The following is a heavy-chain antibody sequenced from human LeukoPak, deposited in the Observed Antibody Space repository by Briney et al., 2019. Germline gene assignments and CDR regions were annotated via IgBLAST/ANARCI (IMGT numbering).Heavy chain of an antibody. CDR1: GPPFSRYA. D-gene: IGHD5-18*01. Sequence: GGPLRLPCAVLGPPFSRYARSWVRQAPGKGLEWFSAKSESGSGTYYEDSVKGRFTTSRDNSKDTLSLQMNSLRAEDTAVYYCAKDIAQGYTFGSIEQDYWGQGTLVTVSS. J-gene: IGHJ4*02. CDR2: KSESGSGT. CDR3: AKDIAQGYTFGSIEQDY. V-gene: IGHV3-23*01.